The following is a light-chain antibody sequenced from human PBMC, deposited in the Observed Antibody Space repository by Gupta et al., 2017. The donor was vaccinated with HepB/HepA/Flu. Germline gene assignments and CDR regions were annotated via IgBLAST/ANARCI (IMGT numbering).Light chain of an antibody. Sequence: QSALTQPASVSGSPGQSITISCTGTSSDVGSYNLVSWYQQHPGKAPKLMIYEVSKRPSGVSNRFSGSKSGNTASLTISGLQAEDDADYYCCSYAGSTFYVFGTGTKVTVL. CDR2: EVS. V-gene: IGLV2-23*02. J-gene: IGLJ1*01. CDR3: CSYAGSTFYV. CDR1: SSDVGSYNL.